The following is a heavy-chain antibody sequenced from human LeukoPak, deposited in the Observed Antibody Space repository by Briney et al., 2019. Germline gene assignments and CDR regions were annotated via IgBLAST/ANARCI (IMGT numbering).Heavy chain of an antibody. CDR3: ARRDYLDHFYYIDV. CDR2: IYNSWTT. Sequence: SETLSLTCTVSGDSVSSGSNYWSWIRQPAGKGLEWIGRIYNSWTTNYNPSLKSRVTISVDTSKNQFSLKLSSVTAADTAVYYCARRDYLDHFYYIDVWDKGNTVTVSS. D-gene: IGHD3-10*01. V-gene: IGHV4-61*10. CDR1: GDSVSSGSNY. J-gene: IGHJ6*03.